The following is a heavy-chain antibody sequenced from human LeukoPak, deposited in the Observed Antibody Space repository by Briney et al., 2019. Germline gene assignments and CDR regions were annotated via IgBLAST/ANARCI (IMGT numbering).Heavy chain of an antibody. CDR2: IYASGSP. CDR1: GGSISSYY. D-gene: IGHD6-13*01. Sequence: SETLSPTCTVSGGSISSYYWSWIRQPPGKGLEWIGYIYASGSPNYNPSLKSRVTISVDTSKNQFSLKLTSVTAADTAVYYCARLSSPTRWFDPWGQGTLVTVSS. J-gene: IGHJ5*02. CDR3: ARLSSPTRWFDP. V-gene: IGHV4-4*08.